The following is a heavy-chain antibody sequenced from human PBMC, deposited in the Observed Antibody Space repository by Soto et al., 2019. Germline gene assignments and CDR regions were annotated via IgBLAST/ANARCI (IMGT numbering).Heavy chain of an antibody. V-gene: IGHV3-23*01. D-gene: IGHD6-6*01. J-gene: IGHJ6*02. CDR3: AKEEYSSSSGYYYYGMDV. CDR1: GFTFSSYA. CDR2: ISGSGGST. Sequence: GSLRLSCAASGFTFSSYAMSWVRQAPGKGLEWVSAISGSGGSTYYADSVKGRFTISRDNSKNTLYLQMNSLRAEDTAVYYCAKEEYSSSSGYYYYGMDVWGQGTTVTVSS.